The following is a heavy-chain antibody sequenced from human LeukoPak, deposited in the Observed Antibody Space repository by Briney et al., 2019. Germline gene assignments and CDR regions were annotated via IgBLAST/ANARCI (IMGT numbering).Heavy chain of an antibody. J-gene: IGHJ4*02. CDR2: INHSGST. CDR3: ARGAIAARQEY. Sequence: SETLSLTCAVYGGSFSGYHWSWIRQPPGKGLEWIGEINHSGSTNYNPSLKSRVTISVDTSKNQFSLKLSSATAADTAVYYCARGAIAARQEYWGQGTLVTVSS. V-gene: IGHV4-34*01. CDR1: GGSFSGYH. D-gene: IGHD6-6*01.